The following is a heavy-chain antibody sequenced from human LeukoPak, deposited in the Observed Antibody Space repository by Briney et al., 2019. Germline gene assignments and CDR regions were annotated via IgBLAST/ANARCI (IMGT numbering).Heavy chain of an antibody. D-gene: IGHD3-10*01. V-gene: IGHV3-30*02. CDR2: IRNDESNK. J-gene: IGHJ6*03. Sequence: GGSLRLSCAASGFTFSSYGMHWVRQAPGKGLEWVAFIRNDESNKYYADSVKGRFTISRDDSKNTLYLQMNSLRAEDTAVYYCAKAPGSGNEVYYYYYMDVWGKGTTVTVSS. CDR1: GFTFSSYG. CDR3: AKAPGSGNEVYYYYYMDV.